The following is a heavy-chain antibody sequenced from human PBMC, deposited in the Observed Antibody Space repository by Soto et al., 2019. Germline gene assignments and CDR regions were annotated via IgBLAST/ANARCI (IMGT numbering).Heavy chain of an antibody. CDR1: GFTFSSYA. CDR2: ISYDGSNK. V-gene: IGHV3-30-3*01. J-gene: IGHJ5*02. D-gene: IGHD1-26*01. CDR3: ARDRGSYYDWFDP. Sequence: QVQLVESGGGVVQPGRSLRLSCAASGFTFSSYAMHWVRQAPGKGLEWVAVISYDGSNKYYADSVKGRFTISRDNSKNTLYLEMNSLRAEDRAVYYCARDRGSYYDWFDPWGQGTLVTVSS.